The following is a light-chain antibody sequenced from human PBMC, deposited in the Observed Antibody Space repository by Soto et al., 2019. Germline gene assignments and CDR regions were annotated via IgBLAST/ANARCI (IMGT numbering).Light chain of an antibody. CDR3: QQYESTPPT. V-gene: IGKV4-1*01. CDR2: WAS. J-gene: IGKJ2*01. CDR1: QSVLYSSNNKNY. Sequence: DIVMTQSPDSLAVSLGERATINCKSSQSVLYSSNNKNYLAWYQQRPGQPPKLLIYWASTRESGVPDRCSGSGSGTDFTLTITSLQAEDVAVYYYQQYESTPPTFGQGTKLEIK.